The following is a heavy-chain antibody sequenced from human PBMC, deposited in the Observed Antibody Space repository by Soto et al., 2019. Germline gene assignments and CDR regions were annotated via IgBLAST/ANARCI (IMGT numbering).Heavy chain of an antibody. CDR2: INAGNGNT. D-gene: IGHD2-15*01. CDR1: GYTFTSYA. V-gene: IGHV1-3*01. J-gene: IGHJ6*02. Sequence: GASVKVSCKASGYTFTSYAMHWVRQAPGQRLEWMGWINAGNGNTKYSQKFQGRVTITRDTSASTAYVELSSLRSEDTAVYYCARGLLLPPYYYYYGMDVWGQGTTVTVSS. CDR3: ARGLLLPPYYYYYGMDV.